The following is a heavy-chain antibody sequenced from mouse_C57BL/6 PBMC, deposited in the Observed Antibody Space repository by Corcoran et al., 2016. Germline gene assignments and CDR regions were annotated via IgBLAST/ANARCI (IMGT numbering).Heavy chain of an antibody. CDR3: ARSQLGPYYFDY. J-gene: IGHJ2*01. CDR2: INPYNGGT. D-gene: IGHD4-1*02. CDR1: GYTFTDYY. V-gene: IGHV1-19*01. Sequence: EVQLQQSGPVPVKPAASVKMSCKASGYTFTDYYMNWVKQSHGKSLEWIGVINPYNGGTSYNQKFKGKATLTVDKSSSTAYMELNSLTSEDSAVYYCARSQLGPYYFDYWGQGTTLTVSS.